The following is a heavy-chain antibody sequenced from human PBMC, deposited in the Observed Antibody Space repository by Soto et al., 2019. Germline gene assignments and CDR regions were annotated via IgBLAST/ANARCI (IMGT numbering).Heavy chain of an antibody. CDR2: ISSSSSTI. V-gene: IGHV3-48*04. J-gene: IGHJ4*02. D-gene: IGHD3-10*01. CDR1: GFIFSSYS. Sequence: GGSLRLSCAASGFIFSSYSMNWVRQAPGKGLEWVSYISSSSSTIYYADSVKGRFTISRDNAKNSLYLQMNSLRAEDTAVYYCARQMYPSGSELWDSWGQGTLVTVSS. CDR3: ARQMYPSGSELWDS.